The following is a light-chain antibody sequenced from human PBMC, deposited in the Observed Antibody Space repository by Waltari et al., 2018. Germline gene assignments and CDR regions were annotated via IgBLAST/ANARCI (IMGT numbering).Light chain of an antibody. CDR3: QVWDANTDPGV. J-gene: IGLJ1*01. V-gene: IGLV3-21*01. CDR2: YDN. Sequence: SYVLTQPPSLPVATGETARITCGGYTLESKSVHWYRQRPGHAPVVVISYDNDRAAGIPERFSGSNSGNTATLTISRVEAGDEADYYCQVWDANTDPGVFGTGTEVTVL. CDR1: TLESKS.